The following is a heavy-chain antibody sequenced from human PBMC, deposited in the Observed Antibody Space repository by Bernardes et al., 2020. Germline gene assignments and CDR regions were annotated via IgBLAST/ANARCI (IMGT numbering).Heavy chain of an antibody. D-gene: IGHD3-3*01. CDR3: ARDFGAIFVPNPTVKYNWFDP. J-gene: IGHJ5*02. Sequence: GGSLRLSCAASGFTFSSYSMNWVRQAPGKGLEWVSSISSSSSYIYYADSVKGRFTISRDNAKNSLYLQMNSLRAEDTAVYYCARDFGAIFVPNPTVKYNWFDPWGQGTLVTVSS. V-gene: IGHV3-21*01. CDR1: GFTFSSYS. CDR2: ISSSSSYI.